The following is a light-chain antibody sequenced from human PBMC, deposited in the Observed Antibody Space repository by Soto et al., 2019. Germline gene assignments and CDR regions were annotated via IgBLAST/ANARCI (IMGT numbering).Light chain of an antibody. CDR3: QQSHGYCLT. J-gene: IGKJ1*01. CDR2: DAS. CDR1: QTISFS. V-gene: IGKV1-5*01. Sequence: DSQMTRSPSTLSASVGDRVTITFRASQTISFSLAWYQQKPGKAPKLLIYDASTLQSGVPSRFSGSESGTEFILTISGLQPDDFATYYCQQSHGYCLTFGQVTKVDIK.